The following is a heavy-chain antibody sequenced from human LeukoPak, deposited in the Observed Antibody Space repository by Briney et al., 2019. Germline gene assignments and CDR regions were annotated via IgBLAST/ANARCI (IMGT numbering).Heavy chain of an antibody. J-gene: IGHJ4*02. D-gene: IGHD2-15*01. CDR3: AKGVALVVPTNFDC. V-gene: IGHV3-23*01. CDR2: ISGGGDDT. Sequence: PGGSLRLSCAASGFTFSSYAMNWVRQAPGKGLEWVSVISGGGDDTYYADSVKGRFTISRDNSKNTLYLQMNSLRAEDTAVYYCAKGVALVVPTNFDCWGQGTLVTVSS. CDR1: GFTFSSYA.